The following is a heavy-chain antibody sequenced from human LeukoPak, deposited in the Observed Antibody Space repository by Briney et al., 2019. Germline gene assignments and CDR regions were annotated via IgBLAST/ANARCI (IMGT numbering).Heavy chain of an antibody. Sequence: SETLSLTCTVSGGSISSSSYYWGWIRQPPGKGLEWIGSIYHSGSTYYNPSLKSRVTISVDTSKNQFSLKLSSVTAADTAVYYCARPRYSSSWYIPDAFDIWGQGTMVTVSS. CDR1: GGSISSSSYY. CDR2: IYHSGST. J-gene: IGHJ3*02. CDR3: ARPRYSSSWYIPDAFDI. D-gene: IGHD6-13*01. V-gene: IGHV4-39*01.